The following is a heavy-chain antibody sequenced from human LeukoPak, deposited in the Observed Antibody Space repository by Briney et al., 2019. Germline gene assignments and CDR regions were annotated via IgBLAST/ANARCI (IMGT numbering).Heavy chain of an antibody. CDR3: ARFRGSYSFDY. Sequence: SETLSLTCAVSGYSISSGYYWGWIRQPPGKGLEWIGSIYHSGSTYSNPSLKSRVTMSVDTSKNLVSLKMTSVTAADTAVYYCARFRGSYSFDYWGQGTLVTVSS. CDR2: IYHSGST. D-gene: IGHD1-26*01. CDR1: GYSISSGYY. V-gene: IGHV4-38-2*01. J-gene: IGHJ4*02.